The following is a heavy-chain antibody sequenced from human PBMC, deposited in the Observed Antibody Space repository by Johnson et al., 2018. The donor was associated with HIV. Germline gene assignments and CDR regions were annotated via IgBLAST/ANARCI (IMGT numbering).Heavy chain of an antibody. CDR2: ISGSGGST. CDR1: GFTFSSYA. Sequence: QLVESGGGVVQPGRSLRLSCAASGFTFSSYAMSWVRQAPGKGLEWVSSISGSGGSTYYADSVKGRFTISRDNSKNTLCLQMNSLRVEDTAVYFCAKVIGEPGIWGQGTMVTVSS. CDR3: AKVIGEPGI. D-gene: IGHD1-26*01. V-gene: IGHV3-23*04. J-gene: IGHJ3*02.